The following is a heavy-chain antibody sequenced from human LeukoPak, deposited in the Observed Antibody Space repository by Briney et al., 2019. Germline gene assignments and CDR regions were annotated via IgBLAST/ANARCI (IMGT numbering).Heavy chain of an antibody. Sequence: GGSLRLSCAASGFIFDDCAMHWVRQAPGKGLEWVSGLSWNSGSIGYADSVKGRFTISRDNAKNSLYLQMNSLRAEDTALYYCAKDSSGYYFAAFDIWGQGTMVTVSS. D-gene: IGHD3-22*01. V-gene: IGHV3-9*01. CDR3: AKDSSGYYFAAFDI. CDR1: GFIFDDCA. J-gene: IGHJ3*02. CDR2: LSWNSGSI.